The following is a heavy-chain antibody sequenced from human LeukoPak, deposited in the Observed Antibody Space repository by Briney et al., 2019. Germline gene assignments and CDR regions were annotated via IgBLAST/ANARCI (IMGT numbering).Heavy chain of an antibody. CDR3: ARDCGGDCYYPVGY. CDR1: GYTFTSYD. Sequence: ASVKVSCKASGYTFTSYDINWVRQATGQGLEWMGWMNPNSGNTGYARKFQGRVTMTRNTSISTAYMELSSLRSEDTAVCYCARDCGGDCYYPVGYWGQGTLVTVSS. V-gene: IGHV1-8*01. CDR2: MNPNSGNT. D-gene: IGHD2-21*02. J-gene: IGHJ4*02.